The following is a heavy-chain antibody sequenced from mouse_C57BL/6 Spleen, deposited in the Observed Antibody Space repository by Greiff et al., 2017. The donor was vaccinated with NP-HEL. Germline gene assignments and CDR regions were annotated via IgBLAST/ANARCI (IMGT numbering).Heavy chain of an antibody. J-gene: IGHJ4*01. D-gene: IGHD1-1*01. CDR2: IWSGGST. CDR1: GFSLTSYG. Sequence: VQLQQSGPGLVQPSQSLSITCTVSGFSLTSYGVHWVRQSPGKGLEWLGVIWSGGSTDYNAAFISRLSISKDNSKSQVFFKMNRLQADDTAIYYCARKTDYYGSSPYYYAMDYWGQGTSVTVSS. V-gene: IGHV2-2*01. CDR3: ARKTDYYGSSPYYYAMDY.